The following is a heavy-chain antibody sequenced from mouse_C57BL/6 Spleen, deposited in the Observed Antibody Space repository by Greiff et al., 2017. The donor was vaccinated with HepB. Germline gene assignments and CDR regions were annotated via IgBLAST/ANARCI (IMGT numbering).Heavy chain of an antibody. CDR3: ARVTTVVRVFDY. CDR1: GYTFTDYN. CDR2: INPNNGGT. Sequence: EVQLQQSGPELVKPGASVKIPCKASGYTFTDYNMDWVKQSHGKSLEWIGDINPNNGGTIYNQKFKGKATLTVDKSSSTAYMELRSLTSEDTAVYYCARVTTVVRVFDYWGQGTTLTVSS. D-gene: IGHD1-1*01. J-gene: IGHJ2*01. V-gene: IGHV1-18*01.